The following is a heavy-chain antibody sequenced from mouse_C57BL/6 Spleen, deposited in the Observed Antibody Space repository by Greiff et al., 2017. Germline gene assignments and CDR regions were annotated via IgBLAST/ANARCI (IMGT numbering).Heavy chain of an antibody. V-gene: IGHV1-75*01. CDR3: ARSVTNFDV. CDR2: IFPGSGST. CDR1: GYTFTDYY. D-gene: IGHD2-2*01. J-gene: IGHJ1*03. Sequence: VQLQQSGPELVKPGASVKISCKASGYTFTDYYINWVKQRPGQGLEWIGWIFPGSGSTNYNQKFKGKATFTVDKYSSTAYMLLNSLASDDSAVYFGARSVTNFDVWGTGTTVTVSS.